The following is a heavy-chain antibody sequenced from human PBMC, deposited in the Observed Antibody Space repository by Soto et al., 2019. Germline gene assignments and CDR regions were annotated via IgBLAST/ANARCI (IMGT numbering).Heavy chain of an antibody. Sequence: QVQLQESGPGLVKPSQTLSLTCTVSGGSISSGGYYWSWIRQHPGKGLEWIGYIYYSGSTYYNPSLKRRVTISGDTSKNQCSLKLSSVTAADTAVYYCARVNHYGSGSPHDYYYGMDVWGQGTTVTVSS. CDR2: IYYSGST. CDR1: GGSISSGGYY. J-gene: IGHJ6*02. V-gene: IGHV4-31*03. CDR3: ARVNHYGSGSPHDYYYGMDV. D-gene: IGHD3-10*01.